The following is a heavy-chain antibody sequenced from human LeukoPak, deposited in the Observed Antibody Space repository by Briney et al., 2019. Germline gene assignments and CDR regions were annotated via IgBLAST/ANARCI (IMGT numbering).Heavy chain of an antibody. CDR1: GYSISSGYY. D-gene: IGHD6-19*01. V-gene: IGHV4-38-2*02. CDR2: IYHSGKT. CDR3: ARDMWLGGGWYQNGY. Sequence: PSETLSLTCTVSGYSISSGYYWGWIRQPPGKGLEWIGSIYHSGKTYYNLSLKSRVTMSVDTSKNQFSLKLSSVTATDTAVYYCARDMWLGGGWYQNGYWGQGTLVTVSS. J-gene: IGHJ4*02.